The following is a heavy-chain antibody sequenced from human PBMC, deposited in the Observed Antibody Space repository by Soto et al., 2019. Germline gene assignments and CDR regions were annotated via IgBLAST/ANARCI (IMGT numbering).Heavy chain of an antibody. CDR2: ISYDGSNK. CDR1: GFTFSSYA. J-gene: IGHJ6*02. D-gene: IGHD3-9*01. CDR3: AREGLLRYFDWLYDQRVPNYYYYGMDV. V-gene: IGHV3-30-3*01. Sequence: PGGSLRLSCAASGFTFSSYAMHWVRQAPGKGLEWVAVISYDGSNKYYADSVKGRFTISRDNSKNTLYLQMNSLRAEDTAVYYCAREGLLRYFDWLYDQRVPNYYYYGMDVWGQGTTVTVSS.